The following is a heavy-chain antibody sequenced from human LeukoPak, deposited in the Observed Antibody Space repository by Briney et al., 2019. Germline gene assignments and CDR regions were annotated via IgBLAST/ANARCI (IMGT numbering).Heavy chain of an antibody. V-gene: IGHV5-51*01. CDR2: IYPGDSDT. Sequence: GESLKISCKGSGYSFTSYWIGWVRQMPGKGLEWMGIIYPGDSDTRYSPSFQAQVTISADKSISTAYLQWSSLKASDTAMYYCARGGYYDILTGYQTGNFDYWGQGTLVTVS. CDR3: ARGGYYDILTGYQTGNFDY. CDR1: GYSFTSYW. D-gene: IGHD3-9*01. J-gene: IGHJ4*02.